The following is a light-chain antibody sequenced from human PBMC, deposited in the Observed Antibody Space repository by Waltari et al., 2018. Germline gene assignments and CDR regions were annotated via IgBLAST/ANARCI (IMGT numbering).Light chain of an antibody. J-gene: IGLJ1*01. CDR1: ALPNQY. CDR2: KDT. V-gene: IGLV3-25*03. Sequence: SFELTQPPSVSVSPGQTATITCSGDALPNQYAYWYQQKPGQAPVLMIYKDTERPSGIPERFSGSRAGTIVKLTISGVQAEDEAEYYCQLKDSGGFFYVFGTGTEVTVL. CDR3: QLKDSGGFFYV.